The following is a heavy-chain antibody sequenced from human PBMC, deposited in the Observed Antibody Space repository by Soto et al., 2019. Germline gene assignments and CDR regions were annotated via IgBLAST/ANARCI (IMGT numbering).Heavy chain of an antibody. CDR3: ARRGAMFPAYYYGMDV. CDR2: IYPGDSDT. V-gene: IGHV5-51*01. J-gene: IGHJ6*02. Sequence: GESLKISCKGSGYTFTDYWIGWVRQLPGKGLEWMGIIYPGDSDTRYSPSFQGQVTISADKSISTAYLQWSSLKASDTAMYYCARRGAMFPAYYYGMDVWGQGTTVTVSS. CDR1: GYTFTDYW. D-gene: IGHD3-10*02.